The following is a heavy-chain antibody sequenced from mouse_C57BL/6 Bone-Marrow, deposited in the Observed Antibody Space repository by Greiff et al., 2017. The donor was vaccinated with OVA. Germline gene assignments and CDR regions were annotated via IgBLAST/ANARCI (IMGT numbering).Heavy chain of an antibody. Sequence: DVQLQESGPGLAKPSQTLSLTCSVTGYSITSDYWNWIRTFPGNKLEYMGYISYSGSTYYNPSLKSRISITRDTSKNQYYLQLNSVTTEDTATYYCARSRLYYYGSGAMDYWGQGTSVTVSS. J-gene: IGHJ4*01. V-gene: IGHV3-8*01. D-gene: IGHD1-1*01. CDR3: ARSRLYYYGSGAMDY. CDR1: GYSITSDY. CDR2: ISYSGST.